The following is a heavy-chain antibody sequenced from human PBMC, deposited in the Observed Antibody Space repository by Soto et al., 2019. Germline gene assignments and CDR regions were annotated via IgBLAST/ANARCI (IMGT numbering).Heavy chain of an antibody. D-gene: IGHD4-17*01. CDR2: ISTYNGNT. V-gene: IGHV1-18*01. CDR3: ARRLYGDYDY. Sequence: QAQLVQSGAEVKEPGASVKVSCKASGYSFTTSGITWVRQAPGQGLEWMGWISTYNGNTNYAQKLQDRVTLTTDTSPRTAYMELRSLRSDDTAVYYCARRLYGDYDYWGQGTLVTVSS. J-gene: IGHJ4*02. CDR1: GYSFTTSG.